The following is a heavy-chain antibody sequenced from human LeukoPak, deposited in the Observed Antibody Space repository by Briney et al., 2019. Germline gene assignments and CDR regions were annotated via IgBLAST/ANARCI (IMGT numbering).Heavy chain of an antibody. CDR1: GDTFTGYR. CDR3: ARALGRNGFDI. CDR2: INPNSGGI. V-gene: IGHV1-2*02. J-gene: IGHJ3*02. D-gene: IGHD7-27*01. Sequence: ASVKVSCKASGDTFTGYRMYWIRQAPGQGPECMGWINPNSGGINYAEKFQGRITMTRDTSISTPYMELSRLTSDDTAIYFCARALGRNGFDIWGQGTMVTVSP.